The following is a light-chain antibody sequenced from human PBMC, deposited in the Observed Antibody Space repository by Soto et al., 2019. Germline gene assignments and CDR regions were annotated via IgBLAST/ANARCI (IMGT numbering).Light chain of an antibody. CDR1: QSVSSTY. CDR2: GTS. CDR3: QQYGSPPIT. J-gene: IGKJ5*01. V-gene: IGKV3-20*01. Sequence: EGVLTQYTATLSLSPGERATPSCRASQSVSSTYLAWYQQQPGQAPRLLMSGTSSRATGTPDRFSGSGSGTDFTLTISRLEPEDFAVYYCQQYGSPPITFGQGRLPAVK.